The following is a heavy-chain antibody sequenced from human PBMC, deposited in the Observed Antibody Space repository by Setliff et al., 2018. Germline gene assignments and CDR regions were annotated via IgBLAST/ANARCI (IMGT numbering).Heavy chain of an antibody. J-gene: IGHJ4*02. CDR1: GGSFSTYY. CDR3: RLAHCSTTSCEEALDY. Sequence: SETLSLTCAVYGGSFSTYYWSWIRQPPGKGLEWIGEISHSGSTNYNPCLKSRAAMSVDTSKNQFSLNLDSVTAADTAVYYFRLAHCSTTSCEEALDYWSQGTLVTVSS. D-gene: IGHD2-2*01. V-gene: IGHV4-34*01. CDR2: ISHSGST.